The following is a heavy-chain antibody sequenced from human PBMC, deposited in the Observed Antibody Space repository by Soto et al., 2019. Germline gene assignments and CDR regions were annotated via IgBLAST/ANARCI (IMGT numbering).Heavy chain of an antibody. CDR3: ARGGYGDYVSVDWLDP. CDR2: INPNSGGT. V-gene: IGHV1-2*04. Sequence: ASVKVSCKASGYTFTGYYMHWVRQAPGQGLEWMGWINPNSGGTNYAQKFQGWVTMTRDTSISTAYMELSRLRSDDTAVYYCARGGYGDYVSVDWLDPSGQGTLVTVSS. CDR1: GYTFTGYY. J-gene: IGHJ5*02. D-gene: IGHD4-17*01.